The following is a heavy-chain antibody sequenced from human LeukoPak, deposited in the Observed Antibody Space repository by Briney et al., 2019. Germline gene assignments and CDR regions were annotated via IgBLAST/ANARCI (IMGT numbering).Heavy chain of an antibody. CDR3: ARDAPMTTVTRGAFGI. V-gene: IGHV4-39*07. Sequence: SETLSLTCTVSGGSISSSSYYWGWIRQPPGKGLEWIGSIYYSGSTYYNPSLKSRVTISVDTSKNQFSLKLSSVTAADTAVYYCARDAPMTTVTRGAFGIWGQGTMVTVSS. CDR2: IYYSGST. CDR1: GGSISSSSYY. D-gene: IGHD4-17*01. J-gene: IGHJ3*02.